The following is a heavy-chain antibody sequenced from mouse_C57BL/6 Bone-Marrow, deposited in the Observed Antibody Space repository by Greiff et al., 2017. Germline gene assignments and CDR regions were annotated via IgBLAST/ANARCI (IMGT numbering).Heavy chain of an antibody. V-gene: IGHV5-15*01. CDR1: GFTFSDYG. J-gene: IGHJ4*01. D-gene: IGHD2-12*01. CDR3: ERQPTIAYYAMDY. Sequence: EVHLVESGGGLVQPGGSLKLSCAASGFTFSDYGMAWVRQAPRKGPEWVAFISNLAYSIYYADTVTGRFTISRENAKNTLYLEMSSLSSEDTAMYYCERQPTIAYYAMDYWGQGTSVTVSS. CDR2: ISNLAYSI.